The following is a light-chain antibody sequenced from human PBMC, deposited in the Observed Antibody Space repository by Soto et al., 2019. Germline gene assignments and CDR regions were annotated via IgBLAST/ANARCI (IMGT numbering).Light chain of an antibody. CDR2: KAS. J-gene: IGKJ1*01. V-gene: IGKV1-5*03. CDR3: QQSYIDPWGT. Sequence: DIQITQSPSTLSGSVGDRVTITCRASQTISSWLAWYQQKPGKAPKLLIYKASTLKSGVPSRFSGSGSGTDFTRAISSLQPEDFATYYCQQSYIDPWGTCGQGTKVDIK. CDR1: QTISSW.